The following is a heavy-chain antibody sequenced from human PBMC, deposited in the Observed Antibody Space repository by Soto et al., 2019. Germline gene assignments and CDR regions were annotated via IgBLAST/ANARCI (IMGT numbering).Heavy chain of an antibody. J-gene: IGHJ3*02. D-gene: IGHD3-10*01. Sequence: EVQLVESGGGLVQPGGSLRLSCAASGFTFSSYSMNWVRQAPGKGLEWVSYISSSSSTIYYADSVKGRFTISRDNAKNSLYLQMNRLRAEDTAEYYCARVSSGSFFFDAFDIWGQGTMVTVSS. CDR1: GFTFSSYS. CDR2: ISSSSSTI. V-gene: IGHV3-48*01. CDR3: ARVSSGSFFFDAFDI.